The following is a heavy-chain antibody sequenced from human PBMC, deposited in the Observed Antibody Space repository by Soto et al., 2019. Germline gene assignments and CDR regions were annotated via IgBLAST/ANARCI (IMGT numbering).Heavy chain of an antibody. J-gene: IGHJ4*02. CDR1: GYTFRNYY. D-gene: IGHD3-22*01. V-gene: IGHV1-46*01. CDR3: GRAFDRSGLY. Sequence: ASVKVSCKASGYTFRNYYIHWVRQAPGQGLEWMGLINPSGGATSYSQRFQGRVTITKDSSTSTVHMELSSLGSEDTAVYYCGRAFDRSGLYWGQGTLVTVPS. CDR2: INPSGGAT.